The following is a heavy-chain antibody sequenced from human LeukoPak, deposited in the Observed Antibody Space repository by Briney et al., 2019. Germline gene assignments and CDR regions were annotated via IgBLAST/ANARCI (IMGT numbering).Heavy chain of an antibody. D-gene: IGHD3-10*01. V-gene: IGHV4-39*07. CDR1: GGSISSSIYY. CDR2: IYYSGST. CDR3: AREGITMVRGVGANWFDP. J-gene: IGHJ5*02. Sequence: SETLSLTCTVSGGSISSSIYYWGWIRQPPGKGLEWIGSIYYSGSTYYNPSLKSRVTISVDTSKNQFSLKLSSVTAADTAVYYCAREGITMVRGVGANWFDPWGQGALVTVSS.